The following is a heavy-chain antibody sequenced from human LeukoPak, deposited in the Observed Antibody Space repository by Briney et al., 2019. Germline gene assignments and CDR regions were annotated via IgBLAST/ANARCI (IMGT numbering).Heavy chain of an antibody. J-gene: IGHJ4*02. CDR2: IYYSGST. V-gene: IGHV4-31*03. CDR1: GGSISSGGYY. CDR3: ARGLGGSGSYFLTFDY. D-gene: IGHD1-26*01. Sequence: SQTLSLTCTVSGGSISSGGYYWSWIRQHPGKGLEWIGYIYYSGSTYYNPSLKSRVTISVDTSKNQFSLKLSSVTAADTAVYYCARGLGGSGSYFLTFDYWGQGTLVTVSS.